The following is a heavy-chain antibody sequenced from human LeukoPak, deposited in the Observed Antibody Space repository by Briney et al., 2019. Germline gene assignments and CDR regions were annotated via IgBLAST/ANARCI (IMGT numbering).Heavy chain of an antibody. CDR3: ASKDPYDSRGYLLDY. CDR1: KFTFSSYG. J-gene: IGHJ4*02. Sequence: GGSLRLSCAASKFTFSSYGMHWVRQAPGKGLEWVAFIRYDGSNKSYADSVKGRFTISRDNSKNTLYLQMNSLRAEDTAVYYCASKDPYDSRGYLLDYWGQGTLVTVSS. V-gene: IGHV3-30*02. D-gene: IGHD3-22*01. CDR2: IRYDGSNK.